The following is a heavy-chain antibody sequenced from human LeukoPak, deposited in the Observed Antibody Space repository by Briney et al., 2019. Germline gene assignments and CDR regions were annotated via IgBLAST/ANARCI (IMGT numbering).Heavy chain of an antibody. V-gene: IGHV1-69*04. CDR3: ARESSSNGMDV. J-gene: IGHJ6*02. CDR1: GGTFSSYA. CDR2: IIPILGIA. D-gene: IGHD2-2*01. Sequence: SVKVSCKASGGTFSSYAISWVRQVPGQGLEWMGRIIPILGIANYAQKFQGRVTITADKSTSTAYMELSSLRSEDTAVYYCARESSSNGMDVWGQGTTVTVSS.